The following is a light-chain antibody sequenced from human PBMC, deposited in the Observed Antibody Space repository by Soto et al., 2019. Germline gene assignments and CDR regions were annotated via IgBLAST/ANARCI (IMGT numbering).Light chain of an antibody. CDR3: QHSGSSPPLT. CDR2: GAS. CDR1: QSVSSTF. J-gene: IGKJ4*01. Sequence: EFVLTQSPGTLSLSPGERATLSCRASQSVSSTFLAWYQQKPGQPPRLLIYGASTRGTGIPDRFSGSGSGTNFTLTISRLEPEDFAVYYCQHSGSSPPLTFGGGTKVEIQ. V-gene: IGKV3-20*01.